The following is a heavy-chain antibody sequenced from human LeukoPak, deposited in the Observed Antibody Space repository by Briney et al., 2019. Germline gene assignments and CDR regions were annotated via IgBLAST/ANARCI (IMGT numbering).Heavy chain of an antibody. CDR1: GFTFSSYG. CDR3: ARPDDYDSSGPFYY. V-gene: IGHV3-33*01. CDR2: IWYDGSKK. J-gene: IGHJ4*02. Sequence: PGGSLRLSCAASGFTFSSYGMHWVRQAPGKGLEWVGVIWYDGSKKYFSDSVKGRFTISKDNSKNTLYLQMNSLRAEDTAGYFCARPDDYDSSGPFYYWGQGTLVTVST. D-gene: IGHD3-22*01.